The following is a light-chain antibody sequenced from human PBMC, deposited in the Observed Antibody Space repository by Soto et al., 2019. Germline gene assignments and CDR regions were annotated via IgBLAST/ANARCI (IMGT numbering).Light chain of an antibody. V-gene: IGKV1-39*01. Sequence: DIQMTQSPSSLSASIGDRVTITCRASQSISSYLNWYHQRPGKAPNILIYAASSLQRGVPSRFSGSRSGTDFTLTISSLQPEDFATYYGQQSYSTSLTFGQGTRLEIK. J-gene: IGKJ5*01. CDR3: QQSYSTSLT. CDR2: AAS. CDR1: QSISSY.